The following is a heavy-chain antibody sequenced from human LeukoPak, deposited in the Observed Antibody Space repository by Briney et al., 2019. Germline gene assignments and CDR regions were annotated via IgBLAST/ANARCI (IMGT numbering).Heavy chain of an antibody. D-gene: IGHD6-13*01. CDR3: ARILAAAGTPYFDY. V-gene: IGHV3-7*01. CDR2: IKQDGREK. CDR1: GFTFSSYW. Sequence: TGGSLRLSCAASGFTFSSYWMSWVRQAPGKGLEWVANIKQDGREKYYVDSVKGRFTISRDNAKNSLYLQMNSLRAGDTAVYYCARILAAAGTPYFDYWGQGTLVTVSS. J-gene: IGHJ4*02.